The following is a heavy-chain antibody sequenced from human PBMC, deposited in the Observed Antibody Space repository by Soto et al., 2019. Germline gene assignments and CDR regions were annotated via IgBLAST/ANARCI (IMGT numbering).Heavy chain of an antibody. CDR2: ISSNGGST. V-gene: IGHV3-64*04. CDR3: ASDNDSNYFAY. D-gene: IGHD1-1*01. J-gene: IGHJ4*02. CDR1: GVTFSSYA. Sequence: GGALRLSCSGSGVTFSSYAMHWGRQAPGKGLEYVSAISSNGGSTYYADSVKGRFTISRDNSKNTLYLQMNSLTAQDTALYYCASDNDSNYFAYWAQGTLVTVSS.